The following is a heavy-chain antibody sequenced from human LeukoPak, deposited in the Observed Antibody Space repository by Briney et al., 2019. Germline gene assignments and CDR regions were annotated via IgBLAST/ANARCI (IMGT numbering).Heavy chain of an antibody. D-gene: IGHD3-22*01. CDR2: IKQDGSEK. CDR1: GFTFSSYW. V-gene: IGHV3-7*04. Sequence: GGSLRLSCAASGFTFSSYWMSCVRQAPGKGLEWVANIKQDGSEKYYVDFVKGRFTNSRDNAKNSLYLQMNSLRAEDTAVYYWARDVYDSSGYYDDYWGQGTLVTVSS. CDR3: ARDVYDSSGYYDDY. J-gene: IGHJ4*02.